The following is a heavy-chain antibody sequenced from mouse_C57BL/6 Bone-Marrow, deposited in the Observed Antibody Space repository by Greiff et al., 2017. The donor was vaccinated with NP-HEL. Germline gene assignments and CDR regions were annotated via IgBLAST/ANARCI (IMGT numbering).Heavy chain of an antibody. CDR3: AICPLTGDYSMDY. Sequence: QVQLQQPGAELVLPGDSVKLSCKASGYTFTSYWMHWVKQRPGQGLEWIGEITTSDSNTNYNQKFTGKSTLTVDKSSNTAYMQLRSLTSYDSAVYSCAICPLTGDYSMDYWGQGTSVTVSS. CDR2: ITTSDSNT. V-gene: IGHV1-69*01. D-gene: IGHD4-1*01. CDR1: GYTFTSYW. J-gene: IGHJ4*01.